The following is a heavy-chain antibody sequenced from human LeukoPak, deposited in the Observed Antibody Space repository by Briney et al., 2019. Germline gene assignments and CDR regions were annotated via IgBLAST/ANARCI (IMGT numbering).Heavy chain of an antibody. CDR1: GYTFTSYA. D-gene: IGHD5-18*01. CDR2: INTNTGNP. V-gene: IGHV7-4-1*02. Sequence: GASVRVSCKSSGYTFTSYAMNWVRQAPEQGLEWMGWINTNTGNPTYAQGFTGRFVFSLDTSVSTAYLQISSLKAEDTAVYYCASSPKKVDTAMEDYYYYGMDVWGQRTTVTVSS. CDR3: ASSPKKVDTAMEDYYYYGMDV. J-gene: IGHJ6*02.